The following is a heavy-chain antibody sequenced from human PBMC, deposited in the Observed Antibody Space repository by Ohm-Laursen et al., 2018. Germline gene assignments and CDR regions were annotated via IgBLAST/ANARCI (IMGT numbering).Heavy chain of an antibody. D-gene: IGHD3-16*01. J-gene: IGHJ1*01. CDR3: AKAPSLGSIFQH. V-gene: IGHV3-23*01. Sequence: SLSLSCSASGFTLSNYAISWVRQAPGKGLEWVSRIGVGGDGIVHADSVRGRFTISSDNSKNTVYLQMNSLRAEDTAMYYCAKAPSLGSIFQHWGQGTLVIVSS. CDR2: IGVGGDGI. CDR1: GFTLSNYA.